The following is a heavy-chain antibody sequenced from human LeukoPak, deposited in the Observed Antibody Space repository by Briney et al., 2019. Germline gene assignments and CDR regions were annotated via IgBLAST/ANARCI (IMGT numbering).Heavy chain of an antibody. Sequence: SETLSLTCTVSGGSISSYYWSWIRQPPGKGLEWIGEIHHDGRINYNPSLKSRVTLSVDKSKNQFSLRLNSVTAADTAMYYCARSHDHLWGNYPDYWGQGTLVTVSS. CDR2: IHHDGRI. V-gene: IGHV4-34*01. CDR3: ARSHDHLWGNYPDY. CDR1: GGSISSYY. D-gene: IGHD3-16*02. J-gene: IGHJ4*02.